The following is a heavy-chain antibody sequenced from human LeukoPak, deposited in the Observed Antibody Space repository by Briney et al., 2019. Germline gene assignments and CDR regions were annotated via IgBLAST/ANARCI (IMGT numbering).Heavy chain of an antibody. CDR2: ISYDGSNK. J-gene: IGHJ4*02. CDR3: AAERAAASTPFDY. V-gene: IGHV3-30*04. CDR1: GFTFSSYA. D-gene: IGHD6-13*01. Sequence: PGRSLRLSCAASGFTFSSYAMHWVRQAPGKGLEWVAVISYDGSNKYYADSVKGRFTISRDNSKNTLYLQMNSLRAEDTAVYYCAAERAAASTPFDYWGQGTLVTVSS.